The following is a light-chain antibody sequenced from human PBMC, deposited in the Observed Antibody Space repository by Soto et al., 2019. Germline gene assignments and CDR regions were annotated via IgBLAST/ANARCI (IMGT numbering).Light chain of an antibody. V-gene: IGKV1-5*03. CDR3: QQYNTYPYT. J-gene: IGKJ2*01. Sequence: DIQMTQSPSTLSASVGDRVTITCRASQSISMWLAWYQQKPGKAPKVLIYKASSLESGDPSRFSGSGSGTEFTLTISSLQPDDFATYYCQQYNTYPYTFGQGTQLEIK. CDR1: QSISMW. CDR2: KAS.